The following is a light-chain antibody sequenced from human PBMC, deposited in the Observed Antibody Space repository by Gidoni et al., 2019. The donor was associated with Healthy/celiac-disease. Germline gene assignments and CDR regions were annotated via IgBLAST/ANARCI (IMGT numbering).Light chain of an antibody. Sequence: ELALTQPPGTLSVSPGERATLSCRASQSVSSSYLAWYQQKPGQAPRLLINGASSRATGIPDRFSGSGSGTDFTLTISRLEPEDFAVYYCQQYGSSPLTFGGGTKVEIK. CDR3: QQYGSSPLT. CDR2: GAS. V-gene: IGKV3-20*01. CDR1: QSVSSSY. J-gene: IGKJ4*01.